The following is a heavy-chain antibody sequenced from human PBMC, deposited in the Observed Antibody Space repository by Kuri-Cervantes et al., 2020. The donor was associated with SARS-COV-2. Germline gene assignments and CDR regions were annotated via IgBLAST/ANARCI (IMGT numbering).Heavy chain of an antibody. CDR1: GYGFTGYY. J-gene: IGHJ5*01. D-gene: IGHD6-19*01. V-gene: IGHV1-2*02. Sequence: ASVKVSCKASGYGFTGYYVHWVRQAPGQGLEWMGWIKPNSGGTNYAQKFQGRVTMTRDTSISTAYMELRRLRSDDTAMYYCARVESNSGWDMISGPPGWFDFWGQGPLVTVSS. CDR3: ARVESNSGWDMISGPPGWFDF. CDR2: IKPNSGGT.